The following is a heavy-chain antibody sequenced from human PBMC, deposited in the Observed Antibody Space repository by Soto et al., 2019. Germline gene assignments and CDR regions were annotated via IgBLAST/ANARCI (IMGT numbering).Heavy chain of an antibody. CDR1: GGSISGYF. CDR3: ARKGASGSYSN. D-gene: IGHD1-26*01. J-gene: IGHJ4*02. V-gene: IGHV4-59*01. CDR2: IHYSGST. Sequence: QVQLQESGPGLVKPSETLSLTCTVSGGSISGYFWSWIRQPPGKGLEWIGIIHYSGSTDYNPSLKSRVTIAVDPSKNQFSLKLSSVSAADTAVYYCARKGASGSYSNWRQGTLVTVSS.